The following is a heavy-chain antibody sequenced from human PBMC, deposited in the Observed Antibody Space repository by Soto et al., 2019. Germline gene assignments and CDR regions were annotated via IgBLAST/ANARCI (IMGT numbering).Heavy chain of an antibody. CDR1: GGSISSGGYY. Sequence: SETLSLTCTVSGGSISSGGYYWSWIRQHPGKGLEWIGYIYYSGSTYYNPSLKSRVTISVDTSKNQFSLKLSSVTVADTAVYYCAREREGTYYYDSSGYSYFDYWGQGTPVTVSS. V-gene: IGHV4-31*03. J-gene: IGHJ4*02. D-gene: IGHD3-22*01. CDR3: AREREGTYYYDSSGYSYFDY. CDR2: IYYSGST.